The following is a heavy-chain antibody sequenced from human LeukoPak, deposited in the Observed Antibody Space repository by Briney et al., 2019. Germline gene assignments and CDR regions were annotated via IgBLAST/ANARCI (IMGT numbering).Heavy chain of an antibody. J-gene: IGHJ3*02. CDR1: GYTFTCYC. CDR3: ARDYGDYVAFDI. CDR2: INPSGGST. V-gene: IGHV1-46*01. Sequence: ASVKVSCKASGYTFTCYCMHWVRQAPGQGLEWMGIINPSGGSTSYAQKFQGRVTMTRDTSTSTVYMELSSLRSEDTAVYYCARDYGDYVAFDIWGQGTMVTVSS. D-gene: IGHD4-17*01.